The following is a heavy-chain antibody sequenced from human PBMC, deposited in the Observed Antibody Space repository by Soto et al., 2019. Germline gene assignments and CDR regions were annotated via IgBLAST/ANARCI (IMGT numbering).Heavy chain of an antibody. CDR1: GYTFTSYG. V-gene: IGHV1-18*01. CDR2: ISAYNGNT. J-gene: IGHJ1*01. Sequence: QVQLVQSGAEVKKPGASVKVSCKASGYTFTSYGISWVRQAPGQGLEWMGWISAYNGNTNYAQKLQGRVTMTIDTPTSTAYVELRSVRSDDTAVYSCARDLRLGELGSLFGYWAQGTLVTVSS. CDR3: ARDLRLGELGSLFGY. D-gene: IGHD3-16*01.